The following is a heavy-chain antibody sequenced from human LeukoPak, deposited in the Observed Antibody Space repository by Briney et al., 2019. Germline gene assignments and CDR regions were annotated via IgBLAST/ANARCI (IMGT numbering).Heavy chain of an antibody. Sequence: SSETLSLTCTVSGYSISSGYYWGWIRQPPGKGLEWIGSIYHSGSTYYNPSLKSRVTMSVDTSKNQFSLKLSSVTAADTAVYYCARGRPAAIAPFDYWGQGTLVTVSS. D-gene: IGHD2-2*01. CDR1: GYSISSGYY. J-gene: IGHJ4*02. CDR3: ARGRPAAIAPFDY. CDR2: IYHSGST. V-gene: IGHV4-38-2*02.